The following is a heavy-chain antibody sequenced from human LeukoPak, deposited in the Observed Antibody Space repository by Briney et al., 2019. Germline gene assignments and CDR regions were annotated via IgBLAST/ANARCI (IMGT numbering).Heavy chain of an antibody. D-gene: IGHD5-18*01. CDR1: GYTFTSYG. Sequence: ASVKVSCKASGYTFTSYGISWVRQAPGQGLEWMGWISAYSGNTNYAQKLQGRVTMTTDTSTSTAYMELRSLRSDDTAVYYCARKPGGYSYGRGAFDIWGQGTMVTVSS. V-gene: IGHV1-18*01. CDR2: ISAYSGNT. J-gene: IGHJ3*02. CDR3: ARKPGGYSYGRGAFDI.